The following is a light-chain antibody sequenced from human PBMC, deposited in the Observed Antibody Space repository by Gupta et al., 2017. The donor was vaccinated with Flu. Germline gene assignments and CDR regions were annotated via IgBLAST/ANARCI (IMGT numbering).Light chain of an antibody. J-gene: IGLJ2*01. CDR1: SSDAGGYYY. V-gene: IGLV2-11*01. CDR3: CSYAGSPYVV. Sequence: QSALTQPRSVSGSPGRSVIISCPGTSSDAGGYYYVSWYQQHPGKAPKLIIYDVTKRPSGVPDRFSGSKSGNTASLAISGLQAEDEADYYCCSYAGSPYVVLGGGTKLTVL. CDR2: DVT.